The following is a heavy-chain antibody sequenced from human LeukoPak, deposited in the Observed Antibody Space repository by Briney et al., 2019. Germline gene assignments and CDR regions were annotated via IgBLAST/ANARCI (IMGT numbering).Heavy chain of an antibody. J-gene: IGHJ4*02. CDR1: GYAFTSYY. D-gene: IGHD3-10*01. CDR3: ARDLGDRSGSYYLDY. V-gene: IGHV1-2*02. Sequence: SVKVSFNSTGYAFTSYYIHWGRQAPAQGLELEGRINPNSGGTNNAQKFQGSVTMTRDTSISTAYMELSRLRSDDTAVYYCARDLGDRSGSYYLDYWGQGTLVTVSS. CDR2: INPNSGGT.